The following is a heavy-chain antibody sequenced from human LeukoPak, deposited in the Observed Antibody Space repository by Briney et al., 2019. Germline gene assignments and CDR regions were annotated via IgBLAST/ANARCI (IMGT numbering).Heavy chain of an antibody. V-gene: IGHV3-23*01. D-gene: IGHD3-22*01. CDR2: ISGSGGST. CDR3: AKGPRLYYYDSSGYYPPPNNDAFDI. Sequence: GRSLRLSCAASGFTFSSYAMSWVRQAPGKGLEWVSAISGSGGSTYYADSVKGRFTISRDNSKNTLYLQMNSLRAEDTAVYYCAKGPRLYYYDSSGYYPPPNNDAFDIWGQGTMVTVSS. J-gene: IGHJ3*02. CDR1: GFTFSSYA.